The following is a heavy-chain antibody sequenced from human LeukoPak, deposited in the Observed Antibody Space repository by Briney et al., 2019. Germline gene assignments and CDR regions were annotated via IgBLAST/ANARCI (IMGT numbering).Heavy chain of an antibody. V-gene: IGHV4-59*01. D-gene: IGHD1-1*01. Sequence: SETLSLTCSLSGGSISSYYWSWIRQSPGKGLEWIAYISHSESTNSNPSLKSRVTMSVDSSKNQFSLKLSSVTAAVTAVYYCARVRSGGTPYDAFDIWGQGTMVTVSS. CDR1: GGSISSYY. CDR3: ARVRSGGTPYDAFDI. J-gene: IGHJ3*02. CDR2: ISHSEST.